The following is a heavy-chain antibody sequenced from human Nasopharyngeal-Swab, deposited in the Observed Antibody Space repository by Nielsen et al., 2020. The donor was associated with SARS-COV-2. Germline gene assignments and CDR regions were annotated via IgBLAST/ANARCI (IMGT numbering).Heavy chain of an antibody. J-gene: IGHJ4*02. CDR1: GGSISSGSIRSYY. V-gene: IGHV4-61*01. Sequence: SETLSLTCTVSGGSISSGSIRSYYWSWIRQPPGKGLEWLGYFSYTGITNYNPSLKSRVTISVDMSKNQFSLKLSSVAAADTAVYSCAREVVGGLVDSWGQGTLVTVSS. CDR2: FSYTGIT. D-gene: IGHD1-26*01. CDR3: AREVVGGLVDS.